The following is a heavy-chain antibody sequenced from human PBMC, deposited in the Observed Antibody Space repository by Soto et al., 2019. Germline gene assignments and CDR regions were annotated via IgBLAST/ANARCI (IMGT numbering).Heavy chain of an antibody. CDR1: GFTFSSYW. CDR3: IRGGYGWVEL. V-gene: IGHV3-74*01. CDR2: INCNGGST. Sequence: HPGGSLRLSCAASGFTFSSYWMHWVRQAPGKGLEWVSGINCNGGSTYYADSVKGRFTISRDNAKNTVYLQMNSLRAEDTAVYYCIRGGYGWVELWGRGTLVTVSS. D-gene: IGHD5-12*01. J-gene: IGHJ2*01.